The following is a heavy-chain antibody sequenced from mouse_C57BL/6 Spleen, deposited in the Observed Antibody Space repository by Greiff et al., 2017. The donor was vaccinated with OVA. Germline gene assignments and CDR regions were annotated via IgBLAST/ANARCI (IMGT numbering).Heavy chain of an antibody. J-gene: IGHJ1*03. Sequence: VQLQQPGAELVKPGASVKLSCKASGYTFTSYWMHWVKQRPGQGLEWIGMIHPNSGSTNYNEKFKSKATLTVDKSSSTAYMQLSSLTSEDSAVYYCERQGVHYYGSSYRYFDVGGRGTAVSVCS. CDR3: ERQGVHYYGSSYRYFDV. CDR1: GYTFTSYW. V-gene: IGHV1-64*01. CDR2: IHPNSGST. D-gene: IGHD1-1*01.